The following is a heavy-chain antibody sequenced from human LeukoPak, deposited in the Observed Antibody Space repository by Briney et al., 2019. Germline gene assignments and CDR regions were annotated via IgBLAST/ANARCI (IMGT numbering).Heavy chain of an antibody. CDR1: GFTFSNYR. D-gene: IGHD3-9*01. J-gene: IGHJ1*01. CDR2: ISSSSTYK. Sequence: AGGSLRLSCEASGFTFSNYRMNWVRQAPGKGLEWVSSISSSSTYKYYADSVTGRFTISRDNAKNSLYLQMEGLRAGDTAVYYCARDGHYDILTGYFQDWGQGTLVTVSS. CDR3: ARDGHYDILTGYFQD. V-gene: IGHV3-21*01.